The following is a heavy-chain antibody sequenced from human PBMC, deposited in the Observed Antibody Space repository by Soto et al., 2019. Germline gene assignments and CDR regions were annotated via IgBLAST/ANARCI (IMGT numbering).Heavy chain of an antibody. CDR2: IYHSGST. CDR1: GGSISSSNW. Sequence: QVQLQESGPGLVKPSGTLSLTCAVSGGSISSSNWWSWVRQPPGKGLEWIGEIYHSGSTNYNPSLQSRGTISVDKAKKQFSLKMSSVTAADTAVYYCARVFPPHIAAAGTFGYWGQGTQVTVSS. D-gene: IGHD6-13*01. V-gene: IGHV4-4*02. CDR3: ARVFPPHIAAAGTFGY. J-gene: IGHJ4*02.